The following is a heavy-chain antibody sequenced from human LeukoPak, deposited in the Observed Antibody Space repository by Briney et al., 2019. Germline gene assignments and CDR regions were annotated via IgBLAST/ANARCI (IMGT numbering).Heavy chain of an antibody. CDR2: INHSGST. D-gene: IGHD3-10*01. V-gene: IGHV4-34*01. CDR1: GGSFSGYY. Sequence: SETLSLTCAVYGGSFSGYYWSWIRQPPGKGLEWIGEINHSGSTNYNPSLKSRVTISVDTSKNQFSLKLSSVTAADTAVYYCARAVSARYYGSGSYYGPYYYGMDVWGQGTTVTVSS. J-gene: IGHJ6*02. CDR3: ARAVSARYYGSGSYYGPYYYGMDV.